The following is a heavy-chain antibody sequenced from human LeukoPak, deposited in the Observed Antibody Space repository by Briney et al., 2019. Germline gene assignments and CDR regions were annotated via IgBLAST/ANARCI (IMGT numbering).Heavy chain of an antibody. V-gene: IGHV1-3*01. CDR2: INAGIGNT. D-gene: IGHD2/OR15-2a*01. Sequence: ASVKVSCKASGYTFTNYAMHWVRQAPGQRLEWMGWINAGIGNTKYSQKFQGRVTITGDTSASTAYMEVSSLRSEDTAVYYCARGDFYDAFDIWGQGTMVTVSS. CDR1: GYTFTNYA. J-gene: IGHJ3*02. CDR3: ARGDFYDAFDI.